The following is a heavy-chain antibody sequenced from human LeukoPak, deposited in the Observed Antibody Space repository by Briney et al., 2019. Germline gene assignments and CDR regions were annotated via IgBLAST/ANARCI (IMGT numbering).Heavy chain of an antibody. CDR2: ISSSSSTV. V-gene: IGHV3-48*01. Sequence: GGSLRLSCAASGFTFSSYSMNWVRQAPGKGLEWVSYISSSSSTVYYADSVKGRFTISRDNAKNSLYLQMNSLRAEDTAVYYCARAYSSSWPMGLSAFDIWGQGTMVTVPS. D-gene: IGHD6-13*01. CDR3: ARAYSSSWPMGLSAFDI. J-gene: IGHJ3*02. CDR1: GFTFSSYS.